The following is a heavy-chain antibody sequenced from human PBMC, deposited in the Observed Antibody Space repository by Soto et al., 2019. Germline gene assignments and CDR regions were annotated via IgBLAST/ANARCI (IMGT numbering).Heavy chain of an antibody. J-gene: IGHJ3*02. CDR2: IIPIFGTA. CDR1: GGTFSSYA. D-gene: IGHD2-2*01. CDR3: ARSMGYCSSTSCPTINAFDI. Sequence: SVKVSCKASGGTFSSYAISWVRQAPGQGLEWMGGIIPIFGTANYAQKFQGRVTITADESTSTAYMELSGLRSEDTAVYYCARSMGYCSSTSCPTINAFDIWGQGTMVTVSS. V-gene: IGHV1-69*13.